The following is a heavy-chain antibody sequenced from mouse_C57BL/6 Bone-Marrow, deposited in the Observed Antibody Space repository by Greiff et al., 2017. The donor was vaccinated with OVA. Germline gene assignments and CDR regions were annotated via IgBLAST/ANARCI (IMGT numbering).Heavy chain of an antibody. CDR2: ISYDGSN. Sequence: EVQLQQSGPGLVKPSQSLSLTCSVTGYSITSGYYWNWIRQFPGNKLEWMGYISYDGSNNYNPSLKNRISITRDTSKNQFFLKLNSLTTEDTATYYRANYYYGNYWGQGTTPTVSS. D-gene: IGHD1-1*01. CDR3: ANYYYGNY. J-gene: IGHJ2*01. V-gene: IGHV3-6*01. CDR1: GYSITSGYY.